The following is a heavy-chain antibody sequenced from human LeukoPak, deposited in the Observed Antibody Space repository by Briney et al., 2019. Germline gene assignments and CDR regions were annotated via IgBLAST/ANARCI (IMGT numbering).Heavy chain of an antibody. J-gene: IGHJ4*02. CDR1: GGTFISYA. CDR2: IIPIFGTA. V-gene: IGHV1-69*13. CDR3: ARDTVGRAEEPGVGATTPGY. D-gene: IGHD1-26*01. Sequence: GASVKVSCKASGGTFISYAISWVRQAPGQGLEWMGGIIPIFGTANYAQKFQGRVTITADESTSTAYMELSSLRSDDTAVYYCARDTVGRAEEPGVGATTPGYWGQGTLVTVSS.